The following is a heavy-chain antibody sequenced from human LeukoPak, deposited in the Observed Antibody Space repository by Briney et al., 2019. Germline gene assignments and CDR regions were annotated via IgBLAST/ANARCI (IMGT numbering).Heavy chain of an antibody. CDR2: ISAYNGNI. CDR3: AREGIIRGSYVD. CDR1: GYTFRNYG. V-gene: IGHV1-18*01. J-gene: IGHJ4*02. Sequence: ASVRVSCKASGYTFRNYGISWVRQAPGQGLEWMGWISAYNGNINYAQNLQGRVTLSTDTSTSTAYMELRSLRSDDTAVYYCAREGIIRGSYVDWGQGTLVTVSS. D-gene: IGHD1-26*01.